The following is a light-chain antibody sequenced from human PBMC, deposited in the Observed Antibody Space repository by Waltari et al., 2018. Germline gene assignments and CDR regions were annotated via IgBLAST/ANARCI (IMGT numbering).Light chain of an antibody. Sequence: IQLTQSPSFLSASVGDRVTITCRASQVISSYLAWYQQKPGKAPKLLIYAASILQSGVPSRFSGSGSGTEFTLTISSLQPEDFATYYCQHLNNYPFTFGPGTKVDIK. CDR3: QHLNNYPFT. CDR2: AAS. J-gene: IGKJ3*01. V-gene: IGKV1-9*01. CDR1: QVISSY.